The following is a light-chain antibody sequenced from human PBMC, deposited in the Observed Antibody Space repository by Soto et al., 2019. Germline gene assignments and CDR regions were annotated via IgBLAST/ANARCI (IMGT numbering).Light chain of an antibody. V-gene: IGLV2-14*03. CDR3: SSYTSRSTHV. Sequence: QSALTQPASVSGSPGQSITISCTGTSSDVGAYNFVSWYQQHPGKVPKLMIFDVSSRPSGVSDRFSGSKSGNTASLTISGLQGEDEGDYYCSSYTSRSTHVFGSGTKLTV. J-gene: IGLJ1*01. CDR1: SSDVGAYNF. CDR2: DVS.